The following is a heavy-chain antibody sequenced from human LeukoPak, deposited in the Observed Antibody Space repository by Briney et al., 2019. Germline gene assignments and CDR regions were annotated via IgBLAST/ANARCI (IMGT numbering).Heavy chain of an antibody. D-gene: IGHD3-10*02. CDR1: GFTFSTYA. J-gene: IGHJ4*02. CDR2: LSPSGGIT. Sequence: GGSLRLSCAASGFTFSTYAMSWVRQAPGKGLEWVSALSPSGGITYYEDSVKGRFTISRDNSKNTLYLQMNSLSVEDTAVYYCAKGVNYFVLEYWGQGTLVTISS. V-gene: IGHV3-23*01. CDR3: AKGVNYFVLEY.